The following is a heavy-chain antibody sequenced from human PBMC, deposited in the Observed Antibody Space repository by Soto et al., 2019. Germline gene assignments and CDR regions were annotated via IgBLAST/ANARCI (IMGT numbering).Heavy chain of an antibody. J-gene: IGHJ4*02. V-gene: IGHV1-2*04. D-gene: IGHD3-22*01. CDR1: GYTFTGYY. CDR3: ARLRSLVNYDSSGYRYFDY. CDR2: INPNSGGT. Sequence: ASVKVSCKASGYTFTGYYMHCVRQAPGQGLEWMGWINPNSGGTNYAQKFQGWVTMTRDTSKNQFSLKLSSVTAADTAVYYCARLRSLVNYDSSGYRYFDYWGQGTLVTVSS.